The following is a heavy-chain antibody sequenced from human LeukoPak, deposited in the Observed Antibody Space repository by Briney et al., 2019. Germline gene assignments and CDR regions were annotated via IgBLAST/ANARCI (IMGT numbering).Heavy chain of an antibody. V-gene: IGHV4-38-2*02. CDR2: IYHSGST. CDR1: GYSISSGYY. CDR3: ARGIVQQWLDDWFDP. Sequence: SSETLSLTCTVSGYSISSGYYWGWIRQPPGKGLEWIGSIYHSGSTNYNPSLKSRVTISVDTSKNQFSLKLSSVTAADTAVYYCARGIVQQWLDDWFDPWGQGTLVTVSS. J-gene: IGHJ5*02. D-gene: IGHD6-19*01.